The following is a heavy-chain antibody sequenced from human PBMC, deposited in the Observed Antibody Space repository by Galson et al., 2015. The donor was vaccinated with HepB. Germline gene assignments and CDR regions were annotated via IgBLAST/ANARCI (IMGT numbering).Heavy chain of an antibody. J-gene: IGHJ6*02. CDR1: GGSFSGYY. CDR2: INHSGST. D-gene: IGHD2-15*01. CDR3: ARDVGGGSCYWGLCYYYGMDV. V-gene: IGHV4-34*01. Sequence: SEPLSLTCAVYGGSFSGYYWSWIRQPPGKGLEWIGEINHSGSTNYNPSLKSRVAISVDTSKNQFSLKLSSVTAADTAVYYCARDVGGGSCYWGLCYYYGMDVWGQGTTVTVSS.